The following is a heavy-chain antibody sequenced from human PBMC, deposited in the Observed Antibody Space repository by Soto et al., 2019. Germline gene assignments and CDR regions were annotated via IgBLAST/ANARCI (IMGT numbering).Heavy chain of an antibody. CDR1: GGSFSGYY. CDR2: INHSGST. V-gene: IGHV4-34*01. Sequence: SETLSLTCAVYGGSFSGYYWSWIRQPPGKGLEWIGEINHSGSTNYNPSLKSRVTISVDTSKNQFSLKLSSVTAADTAVYYCARGHGSNRNSTPFDYWGQGTLVTVSS. CDR3: ARGHGSNRNSTPFDY. D-gene: IGHD3-10*01. J-gene: IGHJ4*02.